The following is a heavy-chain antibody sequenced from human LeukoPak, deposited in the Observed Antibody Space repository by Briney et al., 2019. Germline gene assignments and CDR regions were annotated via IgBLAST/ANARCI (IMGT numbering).Heavy chain of an antibody. J-gene: IGHJ5*02. CDR3: ASHALVTSISTYNWFDP. V-gene: IGHV4-39*01. CDR1: GFPFSSYS. D-gene: IGHD2-21*02. Sequence: GSLRLSCAASGFPFSSYSMTWVRQPPGKGLEWIGSMYYGGRTFYSPSLKSRVIISVDTSKNQFSLRLKTVTAADTALYYCASHALVTSISTYNWFDPWGQGTLVTVSS. CDR2: MYYGGRT.